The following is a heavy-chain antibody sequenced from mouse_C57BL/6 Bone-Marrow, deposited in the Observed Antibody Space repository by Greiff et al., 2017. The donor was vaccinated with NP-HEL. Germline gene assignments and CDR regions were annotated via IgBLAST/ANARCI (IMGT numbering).Heavy chain of an antibody. D-gene: IGHD2-2*01. V-gene: IGHV1-26*01. CDR1: GYTFTDYY. CDR2: INPNNGGT. J-gene: IGHJ3*01. CDR3: ARATLYGYDPSSY. Sequence: EVQLQQSGPELVKPGASVKISCKASGYTFTDYYMNWVKQSHGKSLEWIGDINPNNGGTSYNQKFKGKATLTVDKSSSTAYMELRSLTSEYSAFYYFARATLYGYDPSSYWGQGPLVTVSA.